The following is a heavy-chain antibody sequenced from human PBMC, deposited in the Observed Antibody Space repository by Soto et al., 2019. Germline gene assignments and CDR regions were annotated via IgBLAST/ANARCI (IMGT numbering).Heavy chain of an antibody. CDR1: GGTFSSYA. CDR2: INPSGGST. V-gene: IGHV1-46*01. Sequence: ASVKVSCKASGGTFSSYAISWVRQAPGQGLEWMGIINPSGGSTSYAQKFQGRVTMTRDTSTSTVYMELSSLRSEDTAVYYCARDLSDYYGSGSPYYYYGMDVWGQGTTVTVSS. CDR3: ARDLSDYYGSGSPYYYYGMDV. J-gene: IGHJ6*02. D-gene: IGHD3-10*01.